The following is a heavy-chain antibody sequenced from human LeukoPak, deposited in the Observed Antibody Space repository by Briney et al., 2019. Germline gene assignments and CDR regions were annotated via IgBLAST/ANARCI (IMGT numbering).Heavy chain of an antibody. D-gene: IGHD3-10*01. J-gene: IGHJ4*02. V-gene: IGHV1-46*01. CDR1: GYTFTSYY. Sequence: ASVKVSCKASGYTFTSYYMHWVRQAPGQGLEWMGIINPSGGSTSYAQKFQGRVTMTRNTSISTAYMELSSLRSEDTAVYYCARRNYYGSGSYLLWGQGTLVTVSS. CDR2: INPSGGST. CDR3: ARRNYYGSGSYLL.